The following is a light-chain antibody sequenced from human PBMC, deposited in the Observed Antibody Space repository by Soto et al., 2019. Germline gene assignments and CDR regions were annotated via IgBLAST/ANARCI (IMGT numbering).Light chain of an antibody. Sequence: DVQMTQSPSSLSASVGDTVTITCRASQSINNYLNWYEQKPGEAPKLLMYSASTLQSGVPSRFSGSGTGTDFTLTITSLQPEDFAVYYCQQCYSSPLIFGWGTKVEI. J-gene: IGKJ4*01. CDR3: QQCYSSPLI. V-gene: IGKV1-39*01. CDR2: SAS. CDR1: QSINNY.